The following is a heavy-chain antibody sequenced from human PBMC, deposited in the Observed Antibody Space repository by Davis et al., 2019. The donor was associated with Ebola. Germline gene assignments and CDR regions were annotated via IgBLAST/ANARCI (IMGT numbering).Heavy chain of an antibody. CDR3: VRSGVRGYYNGMDV. J-gene: IGHJ6*02. D-gene: IGHD2-8*01. CDR2: IIPIFGTA. Sequence: SVKVSCKASGGTFSSYAISWVRQAPGQGLEWMGGIIPIFGTANYAQKFQGRVTITADKSTSTAYMELSSLRSEDTAVYYCVRSGVRGYYNGMDVWGQGTTVTVSS. CDR1: GGTFSSYA. V-gene: IGHV1-69*06.